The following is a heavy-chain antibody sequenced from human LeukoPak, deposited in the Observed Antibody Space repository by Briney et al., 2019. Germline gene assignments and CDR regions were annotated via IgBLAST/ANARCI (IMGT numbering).Heavy chain of an antibody. CDR1: GDTFTGYY. CDR3: ARRPPRVGSYYYYMDF. Sequence: ASVKDSCKASGDTFTGYYMHWVRQAPGQGLQWMGWINPNSGGTNYAQKFQGRVTMTRDTSISTAYMELSRLRSDDTAVYYCARRPPRVGSYYYYMDFWGKGTTVTVSS. J-gene: IGHJ6*03. CDR2: INPNSGGT. D-gene: IGHD3-10*01. V-gene: IGHV1-2*02.